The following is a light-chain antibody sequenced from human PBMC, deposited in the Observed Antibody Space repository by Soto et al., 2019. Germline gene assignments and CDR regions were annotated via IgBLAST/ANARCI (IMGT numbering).Light chain of an antibody. J-gene: IGLJ1*01. CDR1: SSDVGAYNY. Sequence: QSALTQAASVSGSPGQSITISCTGTSSDVGAYNYVSWYQQHPGKAPKVMIYDVSNRPSGVSNRFSGSKSGNTASLSISGLQAEDEADYYCSSYTSSRTYVFGTGTKLTVL. CDR2: DVS. CDR3: SSYTSSRTYV. V-gene: IGLV2-14*03.